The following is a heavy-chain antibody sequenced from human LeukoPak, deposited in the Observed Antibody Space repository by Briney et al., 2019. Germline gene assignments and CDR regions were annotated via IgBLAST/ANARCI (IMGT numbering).Heavy chain of an antibody. CDR1: GYTFTGYY. J-gene: IGHJ4*02. V-gene: IGHV1-2*02. Sequence: ASVKVSCKASGYTFTGYYMRWVRQAPGQGLEWMGWMNPNSGGTNYAQNFQGRVTMTRDTSISTAYMELSRLRSDDTAVYYCARDEAAAGTGDDWGQGTLVTVSS. CDR3: ARDEAAAGTGDD. D-gene: IGHD6-13*01. CDR2: MNPNSGGT.